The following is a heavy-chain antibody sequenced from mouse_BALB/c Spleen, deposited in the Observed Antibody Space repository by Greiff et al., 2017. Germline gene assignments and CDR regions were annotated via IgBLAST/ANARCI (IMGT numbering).Heavy chain of an antibody. J-gene: IGHJ4*01. V-gene: IGHV14-3*02. CDR2: IDPANGNT. Sequence: VQLQQSGAELVKPGASVKLSCTASGFNIKDTYMHWVKQRPEQGLEWIGRIDPANGNTKYDPKFQGKATITADTSSNTAYLQLSSLTSEDTAVYYCARGETSDAMDYWGQGTSVTVSS. CDR1: GFNIKDTY. CDR3: ARGETSDAMDY.